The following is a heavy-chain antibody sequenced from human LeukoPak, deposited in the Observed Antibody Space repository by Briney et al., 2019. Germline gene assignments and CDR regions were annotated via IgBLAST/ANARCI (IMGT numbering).Heavy chain of an antibody. J-gene: IGHJ4*02. CDR2: LSGSGGGT. CDR3: AKRGVVIRVFLVGFHKEAYYFDS. Sequence: PGGSLRLSCAVSGITLSNYGMSWVRHAPGQGLEWVASLSGSGGGTNYADSVQGRFTISRDNPKNTLYLQMNSLRAEDTAVYFCAKRGVVIRVFLVGFHKEAYYFDSWGQGALVTVSS. CDR1: GITLSNYG. V-gene: IGHV3-23*01. D-gene: IGHD3-10*01.